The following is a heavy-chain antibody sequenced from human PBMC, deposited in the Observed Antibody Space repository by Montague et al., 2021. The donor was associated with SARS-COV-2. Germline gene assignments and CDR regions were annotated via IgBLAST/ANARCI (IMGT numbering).Heavy chain of an antibody. J-gene: IGHJ4*02. Sequence: SETLSLTCTVSGDSITNNHYWGWIRQPPGKGLEWIGTIYHSGTTYYNPSLKSRVTISVDTSNNQFSLKLTSVTAADTAVYYCARRHIVASNRAFDYWGQGTLVTVSS. CDR2: IYHSGTT. CDR3: ARRHIVASNRAFDY. V-gene: IGHV4-38-2*02. CDR1: GDSITNNHY. D-gene: IGHD2-21*01.